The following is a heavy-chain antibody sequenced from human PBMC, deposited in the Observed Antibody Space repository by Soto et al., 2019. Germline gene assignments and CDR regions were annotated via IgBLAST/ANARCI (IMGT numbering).Heavy chain of an antibody. CDR3: ARDLPLKFDP. CDR1: GGTFSSYA. Sequence: ASVKVSCKASGGTFSSYAISWVRQAPGQGLEWMGGIIPIFGTANYAQKFQGRVTITADESTSTAYMELSSLRSEDTAVYYCARDLPLKFDPWGQGTLVTVSS. CDR2: IIPIFGTA. V-gene: IGHV1-69*13. J-gene: IGHJ5*02.